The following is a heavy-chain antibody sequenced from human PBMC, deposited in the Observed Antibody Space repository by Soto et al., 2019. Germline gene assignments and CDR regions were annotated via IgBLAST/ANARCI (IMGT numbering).Heavy chain of an antibody. Sequence: QVQLVESGGGVVQPGRSLRLSCAXSGFXFSSYGMHWVRQAPGKGLEWVAVIWYDGSNKYYADSVKGRFTISRDNSKNTLYLQMNSLRAEDTAVYYCARGGSSSLDYWGQGTLVTVSS. V-gene: IGHV3-33*01. D-gene: IGHD6-13*01. CDR2: IWYDGSNK. CDR1: GFXFSSYG. J-gene: IGHJ4*02. CDR3: ARGGSSSLDY.